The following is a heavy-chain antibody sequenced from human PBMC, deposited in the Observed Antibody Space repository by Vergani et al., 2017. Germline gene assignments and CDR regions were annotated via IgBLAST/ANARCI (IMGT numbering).Heavy chain of an antibody. D-gene: IGHD5-18*01. Sequence: VQLHESCPGLVKPSETLSLTCTVSGDSISSYYWSWIRQPPGKGLEWIGYIYYSGSTDYNPSLKSRVTISVDTSKNQFSLRLSSVTAADTAVYYCARDRGDTAMPDYFDYWGQGTLVTVSS. V-gene: IGHV4-59*01. CDR2: IYYSGST. CDR1: GDSISSYY. CDR3: ARDRGDTAMPDYFDY. J-gene: IGHJ4*02.